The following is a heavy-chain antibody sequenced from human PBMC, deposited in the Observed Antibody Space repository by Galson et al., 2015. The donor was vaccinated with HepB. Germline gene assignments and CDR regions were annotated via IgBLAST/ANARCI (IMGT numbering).Heavy chain of an antibody. Sequence: SLRLSCAASGFTFSNAWMSWVRQAPGKGLEWVGRIKSKTDGGTTDYAAPVKGRFTISRDDSKNTLYLQMNSLKTEDTAVYYCTTDHRSSWTRFDYWGQGTLVTVSS. D-gene: IGHD6-13*01. CDR2: IKSKTDGGTT. V-gene: IGHV3-15*01. CDR3: TTDHRSSWTRFDY. J-gene: IGHJ4*02. CDR1: GFTFSNAW.